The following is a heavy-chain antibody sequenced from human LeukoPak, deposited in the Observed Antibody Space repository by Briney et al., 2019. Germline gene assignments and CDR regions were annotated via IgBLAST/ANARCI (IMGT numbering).Heavy chain of an antibody. V-gene: IGHV3-74*01. CDR1: GFTFSRYW. CDR2: INSDGRST. Sequence: PGGSLRLSCVASGFTFSRYWMHWVRQAPGKGLVWVSRINSDGRSTSYADSVKGRFTVSRDNSKNTLYLQMNSLRAEDTAVYYCIRDWGSRGSTNAFDIWGQGTMVTVSS. CDR3: IRDWGSRGSTNAFDI. D-gene: IGHD3-16*01. J-gene: IGHJ3*02.